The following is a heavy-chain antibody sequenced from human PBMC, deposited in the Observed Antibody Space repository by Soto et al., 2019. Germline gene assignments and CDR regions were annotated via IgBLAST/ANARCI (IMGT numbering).Heavy chain of an antibody. CDR1: GFTFSSYA. CDR3: AKDGEVVRSYYYFGMDV. CDR2: ISGSGTNT. J-gene: IGHJ6*02. V-gene: IGHV3-23*01. D-gene: IGHD2-2*01. Sequence: PGGSLRLSCEASGFTFSSYAMSWVRQAPGKGLDWVSAISGSGTNTYYADSVKGRFTISRDNSKNTLYLQMHSLGAEDTAIYYCAKDGEVVRSYYYFGMDVWGQGTTVTV.